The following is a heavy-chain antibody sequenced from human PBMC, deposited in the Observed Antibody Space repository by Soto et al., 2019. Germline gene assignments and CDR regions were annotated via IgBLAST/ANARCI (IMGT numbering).Heavy chain of an antibody. D-gene: IGHD2-15*01. Sequence: ASVKVSCKASGYTSTSYAMHWVRQAPGQRLEWMGWINAGNGNTKYSQKFQGRVTITRDTSASTAYMELSSLRSEDTAVYYCARDAAYGRSGEFDYWGQGTLVTVSS. CDR2: INAGNGNT. CDR3: ARDAAYGRSGEFDY. J-gene: IGHJ4*02. CDR1: GYTSTSYA. V-gene: IGHV1-3*01.